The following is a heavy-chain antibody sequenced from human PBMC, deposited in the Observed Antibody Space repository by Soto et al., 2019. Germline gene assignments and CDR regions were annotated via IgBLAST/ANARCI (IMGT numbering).Heavy chain of an antibody. J-gene: IGHJ4*02. CDR2: IKSKTDGGTT. V-gene: IGHV3-15*01. Sequence: GGSLRLSCAASGFTFSNAWMSWVRQAPGKGREWVGRIKSKTDGGTTDYAAPVKGRFTISRDDSKNTLYLQMNSLKTEDTAVYYCTLWLVQGAGDYWGQGTLVTVSS. D-gene: IGHD6-19*01. CDR3: TLWLVQGAGDY. CDR1: GFTFSNAW.